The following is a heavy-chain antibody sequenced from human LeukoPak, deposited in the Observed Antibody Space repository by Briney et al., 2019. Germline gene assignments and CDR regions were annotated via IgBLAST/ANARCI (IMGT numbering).Heavy chain of an antibody. Sequence: GESLKISCKGTGYSFTSYWLGWVRQLPGKGLEWMGIIYPGDSDTTHSPSFQGQVTISADTSISTAYLQWRRLKASDTAMYYWARLDDGSFYDYWGQGTLVTVSS. CDR2: IYPGDSDT. V-gene: IGHV5-51*01. D-gene: IGHD1-26*01. CDR3: ARLDDGSFYDY. CDR1: GYSFTSYW. J-gene: IGHJ4*02.